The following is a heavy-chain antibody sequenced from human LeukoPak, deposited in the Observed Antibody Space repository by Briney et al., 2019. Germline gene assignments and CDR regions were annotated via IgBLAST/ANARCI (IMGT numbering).Heavy chain of an antibody. D-gene: IGHD3-16*01. CDR3: AREEEGGTFDY. CDR2: IIPIFGTA. J-gene: IGHJ4*02. V-gene: IGHV1-69*05. Sequence: ASVKVSCKASGGTFSSYAISWVRQAPGQGLEWMGGIIPIFGTANYAQKFQGRVTMTRDTSTSTVYMELSSLRSEDTAVYFCAREEEGGTFDYWGQGTLVTVSS. CDR1: GGTFSSYA.